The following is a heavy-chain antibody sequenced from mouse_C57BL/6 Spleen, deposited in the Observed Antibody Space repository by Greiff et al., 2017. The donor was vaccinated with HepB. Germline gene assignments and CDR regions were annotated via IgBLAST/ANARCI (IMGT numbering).Heavy chain of an antibody. CDR2: IYPGSGST. V-gene: IGHV1-55*01. J-gene: IGHJ3*01. CDR3: AREDYDYDGWFAY. Sequence: QVQLQQPGAELVKPGASVKMSCKASGYTFTSYWITWVKQRPGQGLEWIGDIYPGSGSTNYNEKFKGKATLTVDTSSSTAYMQLSSLTSEDSAVYYCAREDYDYDGWFAYWGQGTLVTVSA. D-gene: IGHD2-4*01. CDR1: GYTFTSYW.